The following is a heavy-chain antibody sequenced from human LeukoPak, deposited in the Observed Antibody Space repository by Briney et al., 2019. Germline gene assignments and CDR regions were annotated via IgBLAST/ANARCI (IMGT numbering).Heavy chain of an antibody. CDR1: GFTFSDYY. CDR3: ARDFKYYYDSSGYI. D-gene: IGHD3-22*01. V-gene: IGHV3-11*04. CDR2: ISSSGSTI. J-gene: IGHJ4*02. Sequence: GGSLRLSCAASGFTFSDYYMSWIRQAPGKGLEWVSYISSSGSTIYYADSVKGRFTISRDNAKNLLYLQMNSLRAEDTAVYYCARDFKYYYDSSGYIWGQGTLVTVSS.